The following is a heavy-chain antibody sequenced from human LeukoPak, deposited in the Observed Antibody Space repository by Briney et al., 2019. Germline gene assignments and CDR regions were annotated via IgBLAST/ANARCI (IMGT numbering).Heavy chain of an antibody. J-gene: IGHJ1*01. CDR1: GGSISSYY. Sequence: SETLSLTCTVSGGSISSYYWSWIRQPPGKGLEWIGYIYYSGSTNYKPSLKSRVTMSLNTSKNQFSLKLSSVTAADTAIYYCASDSATWYFQHWGQGTPVTVSS. CDR3: ASDSATWYFQH. CDR2: IYYSGST. V-gene: IGHV4-59*01.